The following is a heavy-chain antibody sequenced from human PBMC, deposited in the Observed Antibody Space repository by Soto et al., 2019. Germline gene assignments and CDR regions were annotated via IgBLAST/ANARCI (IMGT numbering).Heavy chain of an antibody. J-gene: IGHJ4*02. CDR3: ARTWTQRGYSYGQGKTDY. V-gene: IGHV4-34*01. Sequence: QVQLQQWGAGLLKPSETLSLTCAVYGGSFSGYYWSWIRQPPGKGLEWIGEINHSGSTNYNPSLKSRVTISVDTSKNQFSMKLSSVTAADTAVYYCARTWTQRGYSYGQGKTDYWGQGTLVTVSS. D-gene: IGHD5-18*01. CDR2: INHSGST. CDR1: GGSFSGYY.